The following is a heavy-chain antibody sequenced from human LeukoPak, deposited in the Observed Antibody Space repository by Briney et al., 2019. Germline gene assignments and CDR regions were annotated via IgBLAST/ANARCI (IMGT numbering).Heavy chain of an antibody. J-gene: IGHJ4*02. CDR1: GYTFTSYA. CDR3: ARFTATATYCGGDCYPDY. D-gene: IGHD2-21*02. V-gene: IGHV7-4-1*02. Sequence: GASVKVSCKASGYTFTSYAMNWVRQAPGQGLEWMGWINTNTENPTYAQGFTGRFVFSLDTSVSTAYLQWSSLKASDTAMYYCARFTATATYCGGDCYPDYWGQGTLVTVSS. CDR2: INTNTENP.